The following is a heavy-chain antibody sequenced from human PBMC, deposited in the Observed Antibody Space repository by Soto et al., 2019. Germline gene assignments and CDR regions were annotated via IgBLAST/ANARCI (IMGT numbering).Heavy chain of an antibody. Sequence: SVKVSCKASGGTFSSYTISWVRQAPGQGLEWMGRIIPILGIANYAQKFQGRVTITADKSTSTAYMELSSLRSEDTAVYYCARGGLAAAGNLLHYWGQGTLVTGSS. CDR2: IIPILGIA. V-gene: IGHV1-69*02. CDR3: ARGGLAAAGNLLHY. D-gene: IGHD6-13*01. J-gene: IGHJ4*02. CDR1: GGTFSSYT.